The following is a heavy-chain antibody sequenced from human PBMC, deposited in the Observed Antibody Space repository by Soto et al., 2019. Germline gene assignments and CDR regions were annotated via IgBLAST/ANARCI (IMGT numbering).Heavy chain of an antibody. V-gene: IGHV3-23*01. CDR3: AKDVHYDIVTGIEYFDH. D-gene: IGHD3-9*01. CDR1: GFTFSSYA. CDR2: ISGTGRVT. J-gene: IGHJ1*01. Sequence: EVQLLESGGGLVQPGGSLKISCAFSGFTFSSYAMSWVRQAPGKGLAWVSGISGTGRVTNYAESVKGRFTISRDNPKNTPYLEMKSLRVEDTAVYYCAKDVHYDIVTGIEYFDHWGQGTLVTVSS.